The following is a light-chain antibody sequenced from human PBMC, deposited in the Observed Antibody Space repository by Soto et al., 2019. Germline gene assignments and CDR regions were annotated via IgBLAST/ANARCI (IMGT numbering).Light chain of an antibody. Sequence: QSALTQPASVSGSPGQSITITCTGTSSDVGAYNYVSWYQQHPGKAPKLLIYEVSNRPSGVSNRFSGSKSGQTASLTISGLQAGDEADYFCGSYTTSETLGLYVFGGGTQLTVL. CDR3: GSYTTSETLGLYV. CDR2: EVS. J-gene: IGLJ7*01. V-gene: IGLV2-14*01. CDR1: SSDVGAYNY.